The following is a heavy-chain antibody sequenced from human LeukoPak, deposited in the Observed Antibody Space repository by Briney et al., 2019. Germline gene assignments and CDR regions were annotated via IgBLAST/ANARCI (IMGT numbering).Heavy chain of an antibody. Sequence: SESLSLTCTVSGGSISSYYWSWIRQPPGKGLEWIGYIYYSGSTNYNPSLKSRVTISVDTSKNQFSLKLSSVTAADTAVYYCARTRAYFDYWGQGTLVTVSS. V-gene: IGHV4-59*01. CDR1: GGSISSYY. J-gene: IGHJ4*02. CDR2: IYYSGST. CDR3: ARTRAYFDY.